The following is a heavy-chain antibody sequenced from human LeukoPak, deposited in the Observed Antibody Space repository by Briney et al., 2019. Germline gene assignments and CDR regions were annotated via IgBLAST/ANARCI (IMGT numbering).Heavy chain of an antibody. CDR1: GGSISSYY. CDR2: IYYSGST. Sequence: ASETLSLTCTVSGGSISSYYWSWIRQPPGKGLEWIGYIYYSGSTNYNPSLKSRVTISVDTSKNQFSLKLSSVTAADTAVYYCARGGDILTGYYWDYFDYWGQGTLVTVSS. CDR3: ARGGDILTGYYWDYFDY. V-gene: IGHV4-59*01. D-gene: IGHD3-9*01. J-gene: IGHJ4*02.